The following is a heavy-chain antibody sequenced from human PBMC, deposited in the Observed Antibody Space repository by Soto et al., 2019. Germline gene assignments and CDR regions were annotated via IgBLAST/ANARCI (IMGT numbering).Heavy chain of an antibody. CDR2: ISGSGGST. D-gene: IGHD1-26*01. CDR1: GFTFSSYA. V-gene: IGHV3-23*01. Sequence: EVQLLESGGGLVQPGGSLRLSCAASGFTFSSYAMSWVRQAPGKGLEWVSAISGSGGSTYYAVSVKGRFTISRDKSKITRNRQMNSLRAEDTAVYYCAISGWLEGATYGFDCWGQGTLVTVSS. J-gene: IGHJ4*02. CDR3: AISGWLEGATYGFDC.